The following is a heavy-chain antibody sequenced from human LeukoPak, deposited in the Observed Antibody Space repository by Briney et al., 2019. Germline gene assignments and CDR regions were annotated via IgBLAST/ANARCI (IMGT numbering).Heavy chain of an antibody. CDR3: ARLVSVVVVPAEDYYYMDV. D-gene: IGHD2-2*01. CDR1: GGTFSSYT. V-gene: IGHV1-69*02. CDR2: IIPILGIA. J-gene: IGHJ6*03. Sequence: GASVKVSCKASGGTFSSYTISWVRQAPGQGLEWMGRIIPILGIANYAQKFQGRVTITADKSTSTAYMELSSLRSEDTAVYYCARLVSVVVVPAEDYYYMDVRGKGTTVTVSS.